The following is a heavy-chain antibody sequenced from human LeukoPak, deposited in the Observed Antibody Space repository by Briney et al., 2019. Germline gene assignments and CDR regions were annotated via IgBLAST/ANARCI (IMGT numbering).Heavy chain of an antibody. J-gene: IGHJ6*01. D-gene: IGHD3-3*01. CDR2: INPNSGGT. CDR1: GYTFTGYY. Sequence: ASVKVSCKASGYTFTGYYMHWVRQAPGQGLEWMGWINPNSGGTNYAQKFQGRVTMTRDTSISTAYMELSRLRSDDTAVYYCARPITDYDSNGMDVWGQGTTVTASS. V-gene: IGHV1-2*02. CDR3: ARPITDYDSNGMDV.